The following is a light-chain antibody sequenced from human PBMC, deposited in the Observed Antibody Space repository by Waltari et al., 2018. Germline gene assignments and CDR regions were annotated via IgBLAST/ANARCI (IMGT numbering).Light chain of an antibody. CDR2: DAS. J-gene: IGKJ1*01. CDR1: QSISRP. Sequence: EIILTQSPGTLSLSPGERATLSCRASQSISRPLAWYQQKPGQAPRLLLYDASTMATGIPDRFSGSGSGTDFSLTISRLEPEDSAVYFCQHYVRLPATFGQGTKVEVK. CDR3: QHYVRLPAT. V-gene: IGKV3-20*01.